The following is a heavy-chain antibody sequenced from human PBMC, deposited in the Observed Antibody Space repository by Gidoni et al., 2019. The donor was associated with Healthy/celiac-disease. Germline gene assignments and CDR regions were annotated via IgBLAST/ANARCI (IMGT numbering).Heavy chain of an antibody. CDR2: ISGSGGST. J-gene: IGHJ6*03. CDR3: AKVGEGYSYMDV. CDR1: GFTFSSYA. D-gene: IGHD3-10*01. V-gene: IGHV3-23*01. Sequence: EVQLLESGGGLVQPGGSLRLSCEASGFTFSSYAMSWVRQAPGKGLEWVSAISGSGGSTYYADSVKGRFTISRDNSKNTLYLQMNSLRAEDTAVYYCAKVGEGYSYMDVWGKGTTVTVSS.